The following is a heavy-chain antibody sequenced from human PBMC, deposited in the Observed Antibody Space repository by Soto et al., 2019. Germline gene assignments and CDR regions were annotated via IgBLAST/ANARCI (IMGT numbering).Heavy chain of an antibody. V-gene: IGHV3-21*01. J-gene: IGHJ1*01. Sequence: EVQLVESGGGLVKPGGSLRLSCAASGFTFSSYSMNWVRQAPGKGLEWVSSISSSSSYIYYADSVKGRFTISRDNAKNSRYLQMTSLRAEDTAVYYCARVSATAGIAEYFQHWGQGTLVTVSS. CDR1: GFTFSSYS. CDR2: ISSSSSYI. D-gene: IGHD2-15*01. CDR3: ARVSATAGIAEYFQH.